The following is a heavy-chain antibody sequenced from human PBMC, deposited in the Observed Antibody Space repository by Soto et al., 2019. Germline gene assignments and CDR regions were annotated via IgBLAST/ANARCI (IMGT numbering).Heavy chain of an antibody. Sequence: ASVKVSCKVSGYTLTELSMHWVRQAPGKGLEWMGGFDPEDGETIYAQKFQGRVTMTEDTSTDTAYMELSSLRSEDTAVYYCATNQGFRGTQDSRGYHHGFTPGGQGTRVPVPS. CDR3: ATNQGFRGTQDSRGYHHGFTP. J-gene: IGHJ4*02. D-gene: IGHD3-22*01. CDR1: GYTLTELS. V-gene: IGHV1-24*01. CDR2: FDPEDGET.